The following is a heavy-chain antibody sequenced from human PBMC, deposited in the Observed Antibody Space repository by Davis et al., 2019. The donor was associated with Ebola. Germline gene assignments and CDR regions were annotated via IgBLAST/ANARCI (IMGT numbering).Heavy chain of an antibody. J-gene: IGHJ5*02. D-gene: IGHD1-14*01. V-gene: IGHV4-31*03. CDR3: ARPDHVGPDNWFDP. CDR2: IYYSGST. Sequence: SETLSLTCTVSGGSISSGGYYWSWIRQHPGKGLEWIGYIYYSGSTYYNPSLKSRVTISVDTSKNQFSLKLSSVTAADTAVYYCARPDHVGPDNWFDPWGQGTLVTVSS. CDR1: GGSISSGGYY.